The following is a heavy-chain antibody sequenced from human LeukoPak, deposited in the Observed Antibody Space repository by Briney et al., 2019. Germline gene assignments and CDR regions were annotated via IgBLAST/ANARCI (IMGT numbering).Heavy chain of an antibody. Sequence: GGSLRLSCAASGFTFSNYGMHWVRQAPGKGLEWVAFIWHDGSNDYYADSVKGRFTISRDNSKNTQYLQMNSLRAEDTAVYYCARGREAVTNSYFDLWGRGTLVTVSS. CDR1: GFTFSNYG. J-gene: IGHJ2*01. V-gene: IGHV3-33*01. D-gene: IGHD6-19*01. CDR3: ARGREAVTNSYFDL. CDR2: IWHDGSND.